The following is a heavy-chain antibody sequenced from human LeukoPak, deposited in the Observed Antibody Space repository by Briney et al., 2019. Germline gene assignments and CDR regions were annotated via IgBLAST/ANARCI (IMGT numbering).Heavy chain of an antibody. J-gene: IGHJ4*02. V-gene: IGHV3-23*01. CDR1: GFSFSTYD. Sequence: GGSLRLSCVGSGFSFSTYDMGWVRQTPGKGLEWVSAVSTTGGYTEDADSVKGRFTISRDNSQNTLFLQMHSLRAEDTAVYYCAKKPATIKFPFDIWGQGTLVTVSP. CDR2: VSTTGGYT. CDR3: AKKPATIKFPFDI. D-gene: IGHD5-24*01.